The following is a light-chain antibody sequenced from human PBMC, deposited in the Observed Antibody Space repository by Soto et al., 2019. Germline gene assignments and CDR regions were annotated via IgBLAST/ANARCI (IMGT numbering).Light chain of an antibody. V-gene: IGKV3-15*01. J-gene: IGKJ1*01. CDR1: QSVSSN. CDR2: GAS. Sequence: EIVMTQSPATLSVSPGERATLSCRASQSVSSNLAWYQQKPGQAPRLLIYGASTGATGTPARFSGSGSGTEFTHTISSLQSEDFAVYYCQQYDNLPRTFGQGTKVEIK. CDR3: QQYDNLPRT.